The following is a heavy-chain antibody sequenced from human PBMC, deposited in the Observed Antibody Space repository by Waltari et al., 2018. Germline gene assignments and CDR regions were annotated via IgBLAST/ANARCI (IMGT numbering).Heavy chain of an antibody. V-gene: IGHV3-48*04. CDR3: ARGGLDDSGNWFDP. D-gene: IGHD4-17*01. CDR2: ISSSSSTI. J-gene: IGHJ5*02. CDR1: GFTFSSYS. Sequence: EVQLVESGGGLVQPGGSLRLSCAASGFTFSSYSMNWVRPAPGKGLEWVSYISSSSSTIYYADSVKGRFTISRDNAKNSLYLQMNSLRAEDTAVYYCARGGLDDSGNWFDPWGQGTLVTVSS.